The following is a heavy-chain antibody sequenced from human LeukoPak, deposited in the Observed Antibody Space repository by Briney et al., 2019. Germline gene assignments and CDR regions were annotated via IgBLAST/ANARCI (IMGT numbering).Heavy chain of an antibody. D-gene: IGHD5-12*01. CDR2: IYTSGST. J-gene: IGHJ3*02. CDR3: ARDGYSGYDQRDAFDI. Sequence: SQTLSLTCTVSGGSISSGSYYWSWIRQPAGKGLEWIGRIYTSGSTNYNPSLKSRVTISVDTSKNQFSLKLSSVTAADTAVYYCARDGYSGYDQRDAFDIWGQGTMVTVSS. CDR1: GGSISSGSYY. V-gene: IGHV4-61*02.